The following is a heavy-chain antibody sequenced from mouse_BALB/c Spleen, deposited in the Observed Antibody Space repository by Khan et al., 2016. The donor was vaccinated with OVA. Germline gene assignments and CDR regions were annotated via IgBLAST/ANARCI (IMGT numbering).Heavy chain of an antibody. CDR1: GYTFSSYW. D-gene: IGHD1-1*01. V-gene: IGHV1-9*01. CDR3: ARGNYYGSSSWFGY. J-gene: IGHJ3*01. CDR2: ILPGSGRN. Sequence: QVQLKQSGAELMKPGASVKISCKATGYTFSSYWIEWVKQRPGHGLEWIGEILPGSGRNNYNEKFKSKATFTADTSSNTAYMQLSSLTSEDSAVYYCARGNYYGSSSWFGYWGQGTLVTVSA.